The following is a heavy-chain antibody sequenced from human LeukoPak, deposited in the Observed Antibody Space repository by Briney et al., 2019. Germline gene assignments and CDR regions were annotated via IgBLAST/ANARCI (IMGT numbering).Heavy chain of an antibody. CDR1: GLTVSSYS. V-gene: IGHV3-48*02. J-gene: IGHJ4*02. D-gene: IGHD2-15*01. Sequence: PGGSLRLSCVASGLTVSSYSMNWVRQAPGKGLEWVSYISSSSSTIYYADSVKGRFTISRDNAKNSLDLQMNSLSDEDTAVYYCARARASGRSGFDYWGQGTLVTVSS. CDR3: ARARASGRSGFDY. CDR2: ISSSSSTI.